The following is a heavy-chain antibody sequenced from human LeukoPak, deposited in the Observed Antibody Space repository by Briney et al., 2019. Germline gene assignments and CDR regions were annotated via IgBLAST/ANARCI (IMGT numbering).Heavy chain of an antibody. D-gene: IGHD6-19*01. J-gene: IGHJ5*01. CDR1: GFTFSGYW. Sequence: GGSLRLSCAASGFTFSGYWMHWVRQAPGKGLVWVSRINSDGYSITYADSVKGRFTISRDNDKNTLYLQMNSLIAEDAAVYFCTRAGYSSGFVSWGQGALVAVVS. CDR3: TRAGYSSGFVS. CDR2: INSDGYSI. V-gene: IGHV3-74*03.